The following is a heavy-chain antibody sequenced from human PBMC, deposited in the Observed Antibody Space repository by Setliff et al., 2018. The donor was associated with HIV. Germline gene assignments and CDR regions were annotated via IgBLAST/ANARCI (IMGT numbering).Heavy chain of an antibody. Sequence: KASETLSLTCAVYGGSFSGYWWSWIRQLPGKGLDWIAEIDQGGSANHNPSLKSRVTISVDTSKNQFSLKLSSVTAADTAVYYCARVPIYYYYYMDVWGKGTTVTVSS. CDR3: ARVPIYYYYYMDV. CDR1: GGSFSGYW. CDR2: IDQGGSA. V-gene: IGHV4-34*01. J-gene: IGHJ6*03.